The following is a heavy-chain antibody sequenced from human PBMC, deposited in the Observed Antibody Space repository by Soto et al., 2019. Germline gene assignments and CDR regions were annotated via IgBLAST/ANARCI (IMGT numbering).Heavy chain of an antibody. CDR3: ATQDFRWYRAFDI. CDR2: IIPIFGTA. CDR1: GGTFSSYA. Sequence: ASVKVSCKASGGTFSSYAISWVRQAPGQGLEWMGGIIPIFGTANYAQKFQGRVTITADESTSTAYMELSSLRSEDTAVYYCATQDFRWYRAFDIWGQGTMVTVSS. J-gene: IGHJ3*02. V-gene: IGHV1-69*13. D-gene: IGHD6-13*01.